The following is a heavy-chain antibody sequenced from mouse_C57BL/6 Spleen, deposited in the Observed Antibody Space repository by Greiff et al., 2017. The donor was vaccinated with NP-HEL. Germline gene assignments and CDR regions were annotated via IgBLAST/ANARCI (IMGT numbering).Heavy chain of an antibody. J-gene: IGHJ2*01. CDR2: IYPGDGDT. D-gene: IGHD1-2*01. Sequence: VQLQQSGPELVKPGASVKISCKASGYAFSSSWMNWVKQRPGKGLEWIGRIYPGDGDTNYNGKFKGKATLTADKSSSTAYMQLSSLTSEDSAVYFCANDGDFDYWGQGTTLTVSS. CDR1: GYAFSSSW. CDR3: ANDGDFDY. V-gene: IGHV1-82*01.